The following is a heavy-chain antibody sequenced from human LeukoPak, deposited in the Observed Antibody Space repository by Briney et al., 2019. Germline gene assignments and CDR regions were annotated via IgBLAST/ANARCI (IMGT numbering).Heavy chain of an antibody. J-gene: IGHJ4*02. D-gene: IGHD2-15*01. Sequence: PGGSLRLSCAASGFTFSSYGMHWVRQAPGKGLEWVSYISSSSSTIYYADSVKGRFTISRDNAKNSLYLQMNSLRAEDTAVYYRARDHQRSGGSCYYYWGQGTLVTVSS. V-gene: IGHV3-48*04. CDR3: ARDHQRSGGSCYYY. CDR2: ISSSSSTI. CDR1: GFTFSSYG.